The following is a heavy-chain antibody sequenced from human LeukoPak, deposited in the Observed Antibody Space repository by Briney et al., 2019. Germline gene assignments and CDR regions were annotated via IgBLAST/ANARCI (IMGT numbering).Heavy chain of an antibody. CDR1: GFTFSSYG. D-gene: IGHD3-10*01. CDR2: ISYDGSNK. V-gene: IGHV3-30*18. J-gene: IGHJ4*02. CDR3: AKGSSGTLFDY. Sequence: GRSLGLSCAASGFTFSSYGMHWVRQAPGKGLEWVAVISYDGSNKYYADSVKGRFTISRDNSKNTLYLQMNSLRAEDTAVYYCAKGSSGTLFDYWGQGTLVTVSS.